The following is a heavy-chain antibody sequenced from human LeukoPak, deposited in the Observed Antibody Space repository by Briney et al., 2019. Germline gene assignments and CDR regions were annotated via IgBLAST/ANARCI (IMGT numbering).Heavy chain of an antibody. V-gene: IGHV3-21*01. D-gene: IGHD3-22*01. Sequence: GGSLRLSCAASGFTFSSYSMNWVRQAPGKGLEWGSSISSSSSYIYYADSVKGRFTISRDNTKNSLYLQMNSLRAEDTAVYYCARSLWYDSSGYYYGIFDYWGQGTLVTVSS. CDR3: ARSLWYDSSGYYYGIFDY. J-gene: IGHJ4*02. CDR2: ISSSSSYI. CDR1: GFTFSSYS.